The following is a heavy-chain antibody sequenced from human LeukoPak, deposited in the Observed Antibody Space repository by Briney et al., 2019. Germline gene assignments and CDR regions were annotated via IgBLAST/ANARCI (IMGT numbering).Heavy chain of an antibody. D-gene: IGHD6-13*01. CDR2: IYYSGST. J-gene: IGHJ4*02. Sequence: PSETLSLTCNVSSGSISGYYWTWLRQPPGKGLEWIGFIYYSGSTNYNPSLKSRVTMSVDTSKNQFSLKLNSVTAADTAMYYCARDQDIAAGGFDYWGQGTLVTVSS. V-gene: IGHV4-59*01. CDR1: SGSISGYY. CDR3: ARDQDIAAGGFDY.